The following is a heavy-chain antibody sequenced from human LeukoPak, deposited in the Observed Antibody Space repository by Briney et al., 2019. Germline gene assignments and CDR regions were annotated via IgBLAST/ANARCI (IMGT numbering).Heavy chain of an antibody. CDR3: ARVDCSGGSCYQLDY. CDR2: IYHSGST. D-gene: IGHD2-15*01. V-gene: IGHV4-4*02. J-gene: IGHJ4*02. CDR1: GGSISSSNW. Sequence: PSETLSLTCAVSGGSISSSNWWSWVRQPPGKGLEWIGEIYHSGSTNYNPSLKSRVTISVDKSKNQFSLKLSSVTAADTAVYYCARVDCSGGSCYQLDYWGQGTLVTVSS.